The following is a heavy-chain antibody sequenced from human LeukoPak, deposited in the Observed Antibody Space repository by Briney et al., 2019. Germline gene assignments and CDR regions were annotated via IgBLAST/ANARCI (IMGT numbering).Heavy chain of an antibody. V-gene: IGHV3-48*04. CDR3: ARGCLGSWNFDS. J-gene: IGHJ4*02. D-gene: IGHD1-26*01. Sequence: PGGSLRLSCAASGFISSTYIMNWVRQAPGKGLEWVSYISSSGSTVYYADSVKGRFTISRDNANYSLSLQMNSLKAEDTAVYYCARGCLGSWNFDSWGRGTLVTVSS. CDR2: ISSSGSTV. CDR1: GFISSTYI.